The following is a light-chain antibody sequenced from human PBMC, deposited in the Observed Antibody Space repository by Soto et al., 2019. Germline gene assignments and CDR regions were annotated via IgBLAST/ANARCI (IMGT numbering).Light chain of an antibody. V-gene: IGLV2-23*02. J-gene: IGLJ2*01. CDR3: FSYAVTSHLV. Sequence: QSALTQPASVSGSPGQSITISCTGTSSDVGSYDLVSWYQQHPGKAPKLMIYEVRKRPSGLSNRFSGSKSGNTASLTISGLQAEEEADYYCFSYAVTSHLVFGRGTKLTVL. CDR1: SSDVGSYDL. CDR2: EVR.